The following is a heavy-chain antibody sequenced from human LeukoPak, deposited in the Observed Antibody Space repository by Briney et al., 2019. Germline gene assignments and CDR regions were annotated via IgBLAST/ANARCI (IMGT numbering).Heavy chain of an antibody. D-gene: IGHD3-10*01. V-gene: IGHV3-9*01. CDR3: AKDNRGLMVRGIGLDY. CDR1: GFTFDDYA. Sequence: PGGSLRLSCAASGFTFDDYAMHWVRQAPGKGLEWVSGISWNSGSIGYADSVKGRFTISRDNAKNSLYLQMNSLRAEDTALYYCAKDNRGLMVRGIGLDYWGQGTLVTVSS. J-gene: IGHJ4*02. CDR2: ISWNSGSI.